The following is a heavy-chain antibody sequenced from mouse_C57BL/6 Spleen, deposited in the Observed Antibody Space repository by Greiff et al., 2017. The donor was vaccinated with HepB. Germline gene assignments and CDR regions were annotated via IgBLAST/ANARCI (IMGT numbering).Heavy chain of an antibody. V-gene: IGHV5-17*01. J-gene: IGHJ2*01. Sequence: EVQRVESGGGLVKPGGSLKLSCAASGFTFSDYGMHWVRQAPEKGLEWVAYISSGSSTIYYADTVKGRFTISRDNAKNTLFLQMTSLRSEDTAMYYCAREGRRSYFDYWGQGTTLTVSS. CDR1: GFTFSDYG. D-gene: IGHD1-1*01. CDR2: ISSGSSTI. CDR3: AREGRRSYFDY.